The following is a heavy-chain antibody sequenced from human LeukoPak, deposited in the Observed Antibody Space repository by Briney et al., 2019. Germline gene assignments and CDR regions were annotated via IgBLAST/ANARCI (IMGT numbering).Heavy chain of an antibody. J-gene: IGHJ4*02. CDR2: ISAYNGNT. V-gene: IGHV1-18*01. CDR1: GYTFTSYG. Sequence: GASVKVSCKASGYTFTSYGISWVQQAPGQGLEWMGWISAYNGNTNYAQKLQGRVTMTTDTSTSTAYMELRSLRSDDTAVYYCARVVWTIAVAGTGTYDYWGQGTLVTVSS. CDR3: ARVVWTIAVAGTGTYDY. D-gene: IGHD6-19*01.